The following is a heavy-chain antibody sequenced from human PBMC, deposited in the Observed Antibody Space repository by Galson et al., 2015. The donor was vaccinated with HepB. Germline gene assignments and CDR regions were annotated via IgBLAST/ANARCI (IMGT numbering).Heavy chain of an antibody. CDR1: RGPFSGYY. Sequence: TLSLTCAVNRGPFSGYYWSWIRQPPGKGLEWIGEIDHSGSTNYNPSLKSRVSVSVDTSKKQFSLKLTSVTAADTAVYYCTRGSATLYDLLTGYFAYWGQGTLVTVSS. CDR2: IDHSGST. J-gene: IGHJ4*02. D-gene: IGHD3-9*01. CDR3: TRGSATLYDLLTGYFAY. V-gene: IGHV4-34*01.